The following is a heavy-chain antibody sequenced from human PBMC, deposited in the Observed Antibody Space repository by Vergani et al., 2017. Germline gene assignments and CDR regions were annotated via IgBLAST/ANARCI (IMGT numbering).Heavy chain of an antibody. D-gene: IGHD2-21*02. CDR2: LYHSDST. CDR1: GDSISSGGHS. J-gene: IGHJ6*04. Sequence: QLHLQESGSRLVKPSETLSLTCTVSGDSISSGGHSWSWIRQPPGKGLEWVGYLYHSDSTYYNPSLKSRLTLSVDESRNQFSLQLTSVTAADTAVYFCDRERRHYLNDLYYCVMDVWGKGTTVTVSS. V-gene: IGHV4-30-2*01. CDR3: DRERRHYLNDLYYCVMDV.